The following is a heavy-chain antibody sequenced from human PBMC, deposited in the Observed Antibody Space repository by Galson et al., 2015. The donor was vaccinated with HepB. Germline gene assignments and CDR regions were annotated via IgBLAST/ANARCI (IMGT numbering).Heavy chain of an antibody. CDR1: GFTFDDYT. Sequence: SLRLSCAASGFTFDDYTMHWVRQAPGKGLEWVSLISWDGGSTYYADSVKGRFTISRDNSKNSLYLQMNSLRTEDTALYYCAAHRVVPAAIHFDYWGQGTLVTVSS. J-gene: IGHJ4*02. D-gene: IGHD2-2*02. CDR3: AAHRVVPAAIHFDY. V-gene: IGHV3-43*01. CDR2: ISWDGGST.